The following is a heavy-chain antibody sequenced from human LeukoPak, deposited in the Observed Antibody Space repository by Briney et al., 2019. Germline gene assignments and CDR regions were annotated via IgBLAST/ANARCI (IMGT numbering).Heavy chain of an antibody. J-gene: IGHJ1*01. CDR2: IYHSGST. D-gene: IGHD1-26*01. CDR3: ATWGRRWQSTSSYAEYFQH. CDR1: GGSISSSNW. Sequence: SGTLSLTCAVSGGSISSSNWWSWVRQPPGKGLEWIGEIYHSGSTNYNQSLKSRVTISVDKSKNQFSLKLSSVTAADTAVYYCATWGRRWQSTSSYAEYFQHWGQGTLVTVSS. V-gene: IGHV4-4*02.